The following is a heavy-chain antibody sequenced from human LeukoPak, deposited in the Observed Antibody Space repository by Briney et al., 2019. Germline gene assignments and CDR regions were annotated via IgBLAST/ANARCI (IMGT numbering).Heavy chain of an antibody. J-gene: IGHJ6*03. V-gene: IGHV1-69*13. CDR2: IIPIFGTA. CDR1: GYTFTGYY. Sequence: SVKVSSKASGYTFTGYYMHWVRQAPGQGLEWMGGIIPIFGTANYAQKFQGRVTITADESTSTAYMELSSLRSEDTAVYYCAARASAYDFWSGYYTYYMDVWGKGITVTVSS. CDR3: AARASAYDFWSGYYTYYMDV. D-gene: IGHD3-3*01.